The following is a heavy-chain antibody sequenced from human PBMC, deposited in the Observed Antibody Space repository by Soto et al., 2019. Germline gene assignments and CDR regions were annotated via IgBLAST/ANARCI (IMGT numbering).Heavy chain of an antibody. Sequence: SETLSLTCNVSGRSITSYYWSWVRQPPGKGLEWIGCIYDGGSTGCNPSLKSPVTMSADTPKNQFSLKLTSVTGAATAVYYCARTYDSNGYANEFDSWGQGILVTVS. D-gene: IGHD3-22*01. CDR2: IYDGGST. J-gene: IGHJ4*02. CDR1: GRSITSYY. V-gene: IGHV4-59*01. CDR3: ARTYDSNGYANEFDS.